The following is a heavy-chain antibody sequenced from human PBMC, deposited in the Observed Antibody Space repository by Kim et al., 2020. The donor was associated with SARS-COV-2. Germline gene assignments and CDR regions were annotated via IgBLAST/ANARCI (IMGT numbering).Heavy chain of an antibody. Sequence: GGSLRLSCAASGFIFTSSNYWMSWVRQAPGKGLEWVDNIKQDGSDKYYVDSVKGRFTISRDNAKNSLYLQMNSLRAEDTAVYYCASQASSNWAQYYFDYWGQGTLVTVSS. D-gene: IGHD6-13*01. J-gene: IGHJ4*02. V-gene: IGHV3-7*03. CDR2: IKQDGSDK. CDR1: GFIFTSSNYW. CDR3: ASQASSNWAQYYFDY.